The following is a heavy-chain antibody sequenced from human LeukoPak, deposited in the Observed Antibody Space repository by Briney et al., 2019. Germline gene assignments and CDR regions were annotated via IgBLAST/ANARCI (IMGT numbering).Heavy chain of an antibody. CDR1: GFTFSSYA. V-gene: IGHV3-30-3*01. Sequence: GGSLRLSCAASGFTFSSYAMHWVRQAPGKGLEWVAVISYDGSNKYYADSVKGRFTISRDNSKNTLYLQMNSLRAEDTAAYYCARRAAAGPRGYYYGMDVWGQGTRSPSP. D-gene: IGHD6-13*01. CDR2: ISYDGSNK. J-gene: IGHJ6*02. CDR3: ARRAAAGPRGYYYGMDV.